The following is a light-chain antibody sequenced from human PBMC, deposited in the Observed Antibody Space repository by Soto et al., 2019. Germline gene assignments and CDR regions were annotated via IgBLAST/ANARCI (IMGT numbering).Light chain of an antibody. Sequence: EIVMTQSPATLSVSPGESATLSCRASQSVDSNLAWYQQRPGLPPRLLIFGATTMATGIPARFSGSGSGTDFTLTIGSLQSEDFGVYYCQQYNDWPRLTFGGGTEIEVK. CDR3: QQYNDWPRLT. CDR2: GAT. V-gene: IGKV3-15*01. J-gene: IGKJ4*01. CDR1: QSVDSN.